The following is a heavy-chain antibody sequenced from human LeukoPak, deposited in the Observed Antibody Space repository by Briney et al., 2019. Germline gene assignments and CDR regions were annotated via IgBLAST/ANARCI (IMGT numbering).Heavy chain of an antibody. Sequence: SETLSLTCTVSGGSISSYYWSWIRQPPGKGLEWIGYIYYSGDTNYNPSLKSRVAISVDTSKNQFSLNLSSVTAADTAVYYCARDTGYCSGGSCYHNYFDYWGQGTLVTVSS. J-gene: IGHJ4*02. CDR3: ARDTGYCSGGSCYHNYFDY. D-gene: IGHD2-15*01. V-gene: IGHV4-59*01. CDR2: IYYSGDT. CDR1: GGSISSYY.